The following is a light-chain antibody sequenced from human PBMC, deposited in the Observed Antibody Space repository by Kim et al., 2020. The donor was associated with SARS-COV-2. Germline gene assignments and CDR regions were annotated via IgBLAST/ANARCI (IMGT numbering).Light chain of an antibody. J-gene: IGLJ3*02. CDR3: QSYDSNNQV. Sequence: NFMLTQPHSVSESPGKTVTISCTRSSGSIADNYVQWYQQRPGRSPTTVIYEDKQRPSGVPDRFSGSIDSSSNSASLTISGLKTDDEANYYCQSYDSNNQVFGGGTKVTVL. CDR1: SGSIADNY. CDR2: EDK. V-gene: IGLV6-57*01.